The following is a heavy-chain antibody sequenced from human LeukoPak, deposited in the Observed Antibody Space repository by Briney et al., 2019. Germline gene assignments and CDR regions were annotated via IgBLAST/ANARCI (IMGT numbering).Heavy chain of an antibody. Sequence: PGGSLRLSCATSGFTFSSNWMHWVRQTPGKGLVWVSRINSDGSSTSYADSVKGRFTISRDNAKDTLYLQMSSLRAEDTAVYYCARSPLTVTTRLHFDYWGQGTLVTVSS. CDR3: ARSPLTVTTRLHFDY. J-gene: IGHJ4*02. V-gene: IGHV3-74*01. D-gene: IGHD4-17*01. CDR2: INSDGSST. CDR1: GFTFSSNW.